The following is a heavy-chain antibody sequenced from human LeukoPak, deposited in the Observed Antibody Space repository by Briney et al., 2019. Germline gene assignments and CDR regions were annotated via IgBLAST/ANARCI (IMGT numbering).Heavy chain of an antibody. CDR1: GGTFSSYA. CDR2: IIPIFGTA. J-gene: IGHJ4*02. Sequence: ASVKVSCKASGGTFSSYAISWVRQAPGRGLEWMGGIIPIFGTANYAQKFQGRVTITADKSTSTAYMELSSLRSEDTAVYYCARGRYSYARWHYFDYWGQGTLVTVSS. D-gene: IGHD5-18*01. V-gene: IGHV1-69*06. CDR3: ARGRYSYARWHYFDY.